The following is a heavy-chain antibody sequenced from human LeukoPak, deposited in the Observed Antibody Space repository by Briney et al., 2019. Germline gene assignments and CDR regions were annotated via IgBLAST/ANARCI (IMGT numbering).Heavy chain of an antibody. CDR1: GFTFSSYG. CDR3: ASLTYYYDSSGLQTFDY. CDR2: ISGSGGST. J-gene: IGHJ4*02. Sequence: GGSLRLSCAASGFTFSSYGMSWVRQAPGKGLEWVSAISGSGGSTYYTDSVKGRFTISRDNSKNTLYLQMNSLRAEDTAVYYCASLTYYYDSSGLQTFDYWGQGTLVTVSS. V-gene: IGHV3-23*01. D-gene: IGHD3-22*01.